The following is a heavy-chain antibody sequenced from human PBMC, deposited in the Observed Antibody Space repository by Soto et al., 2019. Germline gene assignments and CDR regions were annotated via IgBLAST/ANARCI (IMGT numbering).Heavy chain of an antibody. CDR1: GFAVSANY. CDR3: ASRMTTAPY. CDR2: IYSGGDT. D-gene: IGHD4-17*01. V-gene: IGHV3-66*01. Sequence: EAHLVGSGGGLVQPGGSLRLSCAASGFAVSANYLSWVRQAPGKGLEWVSLIYSGGDTDYADSVRGRFTISRDNSKNTLDLQMNSLKAEGTAVFYCASRMTTAPYWGQGALVNVSS. J-gene: IGHJ4*02.